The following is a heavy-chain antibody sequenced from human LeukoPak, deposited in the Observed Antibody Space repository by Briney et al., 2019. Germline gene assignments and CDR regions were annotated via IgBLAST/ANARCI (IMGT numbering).Heavy chain of an antibody. CDR3: ARHPRGYYDILTGYYSPYWFDP. V-gene: IGHV4-39*01. CDR1: GGSISSSSYY. Sequence: SETLSLTCTVSGGSISSSSYYWGWIRQPPGKGLEWIGSIYYSGSTYYNPSLKSRVTISVDTSKNQFSLKRSSVTAADTAVYYCARHPRGYYDILTGYYSPYWFDPWGQGTLVTVSS. D-gene: IGHD3-9*01. CDR2: IYYSGST. J-gene: IGHJ5*02.